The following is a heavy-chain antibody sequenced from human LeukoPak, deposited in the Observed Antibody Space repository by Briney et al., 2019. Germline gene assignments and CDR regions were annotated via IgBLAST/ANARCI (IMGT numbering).Heavy chain of an antibody. V-gene: IGHV1-24*01. J-gene: IGHJ4*02. CDR2: FDPEDGET. CDR3: ATDNLFGVVNIQAY. CDR1: GYTLTDLS. Sequence: GASVKVSCKVSGYTLTDLSMHWVRQAPGKGLEWMGGFDPEDGETIYAQKFQGRVTITEDTSTDTAYMELSSLRSEDTAVYYCATDNLFGVVNIQAYWGQGTLVTVSS. D-gene: IGHD3-3*01.